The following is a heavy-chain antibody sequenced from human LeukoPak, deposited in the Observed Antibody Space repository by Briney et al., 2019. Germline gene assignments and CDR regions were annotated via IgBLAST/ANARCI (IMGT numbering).Heavy chain of an antibody. CDR2: IKQDGSEK. Sequence: PGGSLRLSCAASGFTFSSYSMNWVRQAPGKGLEWVANIKQDGSEKYYVDSVKGRFTISRDNAKNSLYLQMNSLRAEDTAVYYCARDQKLWFGEVYPIDYWGQGTLVTVSS. CDR1: GFTFSSYS. V-gene: IGHV3-7*01. CDR3: ARDQKLWFGEVYPIDY. J-gene: IGHJ4*02. D-gene: IGHD3-10*01.